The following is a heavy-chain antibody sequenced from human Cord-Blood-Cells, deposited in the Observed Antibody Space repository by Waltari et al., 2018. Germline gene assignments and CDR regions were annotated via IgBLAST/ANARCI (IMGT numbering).Heavy chain of an antibody. J-gene: IGHJ4*02. CDR2: INPSGGST. CDR1: GYTFTSYY. V-gene: IGHV1-46*01. D-gene: IGHD2-2*01. Sequence: QVQLVQSGAEVKKPGASVKVSCKASGYTFTSYYMPWVRQAPGQGLEWMGIINPSGGSTSYAQKFQGRVTMTRDTSMSTVYMELSSLRSEDTAVYYCARDRGMPGSRWGQGTLVTVSS. CDR3: ARDRGMPGSR.